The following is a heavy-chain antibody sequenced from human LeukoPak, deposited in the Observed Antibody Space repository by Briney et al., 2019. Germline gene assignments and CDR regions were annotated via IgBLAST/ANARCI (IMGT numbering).Heavy chain of an antibody. J-gene: IGHJ4*02. D-gene: IGHD1-26*01. Sequence: GGSLRLSCAASGFTFSTYAMHWVRQAPDKGLEWVAVISYDGSNIYYADSVKGRFTISRDNSKNTLYLQMNSLRAEDTAFYYCARDLRKLRYFDYWGQGTLVTVSS. CDR1: GFTFSTYA. CDR3: ARDLRKLRYFDY. V-gene: IGHV3-30*04. CDR2: ISYDGSNI.